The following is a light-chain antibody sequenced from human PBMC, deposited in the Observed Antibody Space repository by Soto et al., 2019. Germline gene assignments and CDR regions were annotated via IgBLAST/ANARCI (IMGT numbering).Light chain of an antibody. V-gene: IGKV1-5*03. J-gene: IGKJ3*01. Sequence: DIQMTQSPATLSASAGDRVTISCRASQSVSSWLAWYQQKPGQAPRLLIYDASTRDSGVSSRFSGSGSGTEFTLTISSLQPEDFAAYYCQQYNSSRFTFGHGTRVDIK. CDR2: DAS. CDR1: QSVSSW. CDR3: QQYNSSRFT.